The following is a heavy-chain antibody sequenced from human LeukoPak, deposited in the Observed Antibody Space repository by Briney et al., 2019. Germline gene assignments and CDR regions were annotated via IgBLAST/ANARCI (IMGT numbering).Heavy chain of an antibody. CDR3: ARDRDYSAPEFDY. CDR2: IYTSGRN. CDR1: GGSISSYY. J-gene: IGHJ4*02. D-gene: IGHD4/OR15-4a*01. Sequence: SETLSLTCTVSGGSISSYYWSWIRQPAGKGLEWIGRIYTSGRNNYNPSLKSRVTMSVDMSKNQFPRKLSSLTAADTAVYNCARDRDYSAPEFDYWGQGTLVTVSS. V-gene: IGHV4-4*07.